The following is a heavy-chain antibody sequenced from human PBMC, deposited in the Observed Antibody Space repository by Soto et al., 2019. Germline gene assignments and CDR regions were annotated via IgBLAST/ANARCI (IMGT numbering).Heavy chain of an antibody. CDR1: GGTFSSYA. CDR3: ASGGRSGSYRLGFDY. CDR2: IIPIFGTA. J-gene: IGHJ4*02. D-gene: IGHD1-26*01. Sequence: QVQLVQSGAEVKKPGSSVKVSCKASGGTFSSYAISWVRQAPGQGLEWMGGIIPIFGTANYAQKFQGRVTITADESTSTAYMERRSLRSEDTGVYYCASGGRSGSYRLGFDYWGQGALVTVSS. V-gene: IGHV1-69*01.